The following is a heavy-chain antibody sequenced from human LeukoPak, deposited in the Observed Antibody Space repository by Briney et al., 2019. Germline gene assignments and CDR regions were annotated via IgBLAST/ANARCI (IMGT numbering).Heavy chain of an antibody. CDR1: GFIFSAYG. J-gene: IGHJ4*02. Sequence: GRSLRLSCAASGFIFSAYGMHWVRQAPGKGLEWVAFIGYDGTNKYCADSVKGRFTISRDNSKNTLSLQMDSLRTEDTAVYYCAKRGDSGHYSFDYWGQGTLVTVSS. CDR3: AKRGDSGHYSFDY. D-gene: IGHD3-22*01. V-gene: IGHV3-30*18. CDR2: IGYDGTNK.